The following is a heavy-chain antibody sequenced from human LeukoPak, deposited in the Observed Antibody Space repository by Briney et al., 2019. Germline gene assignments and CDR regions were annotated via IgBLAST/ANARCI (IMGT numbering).Heavy chain of an antibody. V-gene: IGHV3-48*03. CDR2: ISSSGSTI. CDR3: ARGNPMLGSLDY. D-gene: IGHD3-16*01. Sequence: GGSLRLSCAASGFTFSSYEMNWVRQAPGKGLEWVSYISSSGSTIYYADSVKGRFTISRDNAKNSLYLQMNSLRAEDTAVYYCARGNPMLGSLDYWGQGTLVTVSS. J-gene: IGHJ4*02. CDR1: GFTFSSYE.